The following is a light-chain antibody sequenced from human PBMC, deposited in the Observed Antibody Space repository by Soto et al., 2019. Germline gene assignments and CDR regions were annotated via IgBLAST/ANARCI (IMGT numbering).Light chain of an antibody. V-gene: IGKV1-6*01. CDR2: ATS. Sequence: ATQMTQSPSSLSASVGDRVTITCRASQDIKNDLGWYQQKPGKAPRLLIHATSNLQSGVPSRISGSGSGTDFTLTISSLQPEEFATYYCLQDYNYPPTFGQGTKLEIK. CDR3: LQDYNYPPT. CDR1: QDIKND. J-gene: IGKJ2*01.